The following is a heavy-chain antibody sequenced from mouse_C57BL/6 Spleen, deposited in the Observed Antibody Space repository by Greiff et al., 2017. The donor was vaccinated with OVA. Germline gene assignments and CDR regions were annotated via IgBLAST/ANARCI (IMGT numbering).Heavy chain of an antibody. J-gene: IGHJ2*01. V-gene: IGHV5-4*01. CDR1: GFTFSSSA. Sequence: EVHLVESGGGLVKPGGSLKLSCAASGFTFSSSAMSWVRQTPETRLEWVATISDGGSYTYYPDNVKGRFTISRDNAKNNLYLQMSHLKSEDTAMYYGARDRELRRDYFDYWGQGTTLTVSS. CDR3: ARDRELRRDYFDY. D-gene: IGHD1-1*01. CDR2: ISDGGSYT.